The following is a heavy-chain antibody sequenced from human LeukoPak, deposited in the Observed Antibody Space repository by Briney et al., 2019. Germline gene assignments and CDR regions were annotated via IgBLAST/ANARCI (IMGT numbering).Heavy chain of an antibody. Sequence: SETLSLTCTVSGYSISSGYYGGWIRRPPGKGLEWIGSIYHSGSTYYNPSLKSRVTISVDTSKNQFSLKLSSVTAADTAVYYCARDCGSSCPDYWGQGTLVTVSS. CDR3: ARDCGSSCPDY. J-gene: IGHJ4*02. CDR1: GYSISSGYY. D-gene: IGHD6-13*01. V-gene: IGHV4-38-2*02. CDR2: IYHSGST.